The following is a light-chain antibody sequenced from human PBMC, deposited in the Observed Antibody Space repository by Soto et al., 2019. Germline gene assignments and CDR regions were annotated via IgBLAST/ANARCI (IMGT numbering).Light chain of an antibody. CDR2: WAS. CDR1: QSVLYSSNNKNY. CDR3: QQYYSTPWT. V-gene: IGKV4-1*01. J-gene: IGKJ1*01. Sequence: DIVMTQSPDSLAVSLGERATINFKSSQSVLYSSNNKNYLAWYQQKLGQPPKLLIRWASTRESGVPDRFSGSGSGTDFTLSISSLQAEDVAVYYCQQYYSTPWTFGQGTKVDIK.